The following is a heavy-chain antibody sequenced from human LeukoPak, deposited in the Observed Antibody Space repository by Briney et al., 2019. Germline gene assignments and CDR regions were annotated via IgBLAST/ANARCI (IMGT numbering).Heavy chain of an antibody. Sequence: GGSLGLSCAASGFTFSSYAMSWVRQAPGKGLEWVSAISGSGGSTYYADSVKGRFTISRDNSKNTLYLQMNSLRVEDTAVYYCAKKGYYDGSGYYMYYFDHWGQGTLVTVSS. CDR1: GFTFSSYA. D-gene: IGHD3-22*01. V-gene: IGHV3-23*01. CDR2: ISGSGGST. J-gene: IGHJ4*02. CDR3: AKKGYYDGSGYYMYYFDH.